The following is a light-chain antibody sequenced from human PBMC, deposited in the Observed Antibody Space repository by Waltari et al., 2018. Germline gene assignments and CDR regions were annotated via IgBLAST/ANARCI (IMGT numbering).Light chain of an antibody. V-gene: IGLV2-14*03. CDR3: SSFTSSTTGI. CDR2: DVN. Sequence: SALTQPDSVSGSPGQSITISCSGIRSYIGGYEYFSWYQQHPGKAPKVIIYDVNNRPSGVSNRFSGSKSGSSAYLNISGLQAEDEADYYCSSFTSSTTGIFGGGTKVTVL. J-gene: IGLJ2*01. CDR1: RSYIGGYEY.